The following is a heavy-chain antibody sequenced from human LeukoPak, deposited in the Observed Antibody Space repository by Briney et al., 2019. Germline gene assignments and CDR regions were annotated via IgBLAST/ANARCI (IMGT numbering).Heavy chain of an antibody. V-gene: IGHV3-48*03. CDR1: GFTFSSHD. D-gene: IGHD3-10*01. CDR3: AREGSSYAPSEPFYFDY. CDR2: ISSGGCTT. J-gene: IGHJ4*02. Sequence: PGGSLRLSCADSGFTFSSHDMNWARQAPGKGLEWVSYISSGGCTTRYADSVKGRFTISRDNAKNSLYLQMNSLKAEDTAVYYCAREGSSYAPSEPFYFDYWGQGTLVTVSS.